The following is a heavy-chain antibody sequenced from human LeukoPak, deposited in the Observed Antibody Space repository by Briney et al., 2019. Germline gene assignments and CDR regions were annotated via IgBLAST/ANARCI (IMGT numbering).Heavy chain of an antibody. D-gene: IGHD2-2*01. CDR2: IYYSGST. Sequence: SETLSLTCTVSGGSLSNYYWSWIRLPPGKGLEWIGYIYYSGSTNYNPSLKSRVTISIDTSKNQFSLKLSSVTAADTAVYYCARRIVVVPAAREYYFDYWGQGTLVTVSS. J-gene: IGHJ4*02. CDR3: ARRIVVVPAAREYYFDY. CDR1: GGSLSNYY. V-gene: IGHV4-59*08.